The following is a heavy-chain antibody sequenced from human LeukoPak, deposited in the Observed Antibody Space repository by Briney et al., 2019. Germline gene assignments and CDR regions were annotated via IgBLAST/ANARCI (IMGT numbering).Heavy chain of an antibody. CDR2: ISSNGDST. D-gene: IGHD3-16*01. Sequence: GGSLRLSCAASGFTFSNYAMYWVRQAPGKALEYVSAISSNGDSTYYANSVKGRFTISRDNSKKMLYLQMSSLRVEDMAVYYCAKLPAAGGDYLYLASWGQGTLVTVSS. V-gene: IGHV3-64*01. CDR3: AKLPAAGGDYLYLAS. CDR1: GFTFSNYA. J-gene: IGHJ5*02.